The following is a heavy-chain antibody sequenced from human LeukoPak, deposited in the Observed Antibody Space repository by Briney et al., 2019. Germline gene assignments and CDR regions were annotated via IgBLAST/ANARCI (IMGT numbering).Heavy chain of an antibody. CDR1: GFTFSGSA. CDR2: IRSKANSYAT. J-gene: IGHJ4*02. Sequence: PGGSLRLSCAASGFTFSGSAMHWVRQASGKGLEWVGRIRSKANSYATAYAASVKGRFTISRDDSKNTAYLQMNSLKTEDTAVCYCTTLPDGREAFDYWGQGTLVTVSS. CDR3: TTLPDGREAFDY. V-gene: IGHV3-73*01.